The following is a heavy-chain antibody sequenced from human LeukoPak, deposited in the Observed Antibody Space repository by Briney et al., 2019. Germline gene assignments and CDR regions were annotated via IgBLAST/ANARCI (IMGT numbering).Heavy chain of an antibody. J-gene: IGHJ4*02. D-gene: IGHD3-10*01. CDR2: ISDSGGST. V-gene: IGHV3-23*01. CDR1: GITLSNYG. CDR3: AKRGVVIRVILVGFHKEANYFDS. Sequence: GGSLRLSCAVSGITLSNYGMGWVRQAPGKGLEWVAGISDSGGSTNYADSVKGRFTISRDNPKNTLYLQMNSLRAEDTAVYFCAKRGVVIRVILVGFHKEANYFDSWGQEALVTVSS.